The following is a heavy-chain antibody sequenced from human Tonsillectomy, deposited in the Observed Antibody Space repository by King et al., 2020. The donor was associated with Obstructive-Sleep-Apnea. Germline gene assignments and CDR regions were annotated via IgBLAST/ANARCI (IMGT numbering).Heavy chain of an antibody. CDR1: GGSISSSSYY. CDR3: ARAFLPIVATAPFDY. D-gene: IGHD5-12*01. Sequence: QLQESGPGLVKPSETLSLTCTVSGGSISSSSYYWGWIRQPPGKRLEWIGSIYYSGSTYYNPSLKSRVTISVDTSKNQFSLKLSSVTAADTAVYYCARAFLPIVATAPFDYWGQGTLVTVSS. V-gene: IGHV4-39*07. J-gene: IGHJ4*02. CDR2: IYYSGST.